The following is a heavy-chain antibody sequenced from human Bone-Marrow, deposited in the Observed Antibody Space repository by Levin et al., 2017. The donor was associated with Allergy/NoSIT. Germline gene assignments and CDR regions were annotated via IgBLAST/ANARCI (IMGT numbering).Heavy chain of an antibody. CDR1: GYTFTGYY. CDR2: INPNSGGT. Sequence: GASVKVSCKASGYTFTGYYMHWVRQAPGQGLEWMGRINPNSGGTNYAQKFQGRVTMTRDTSISTAYMELSRLRSDDTAVYYCARGNGDTAMAYYYYYYMDVWGKGTTVTVSS. J-gene: IGHJ6*03. D-gene: IGHD5-18*01. V-gene: IGHV1-2*06. CDR3: ARGNGDTAMAYYYYYYMDV.